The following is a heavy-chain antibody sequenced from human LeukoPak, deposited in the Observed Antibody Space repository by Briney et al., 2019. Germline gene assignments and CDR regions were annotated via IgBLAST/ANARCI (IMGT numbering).Heavy chain of an antibody. Sequence: PGRSLRLSCAASGFIFSNSAMHWVRQAPGKGLEWVAVISYDGSNKHYADSVKGRFTISRDNSKNTLYLQMNSLRAEDTAVYYCAKDIEEWLVKGGGCFDYWGQGTLVTVSS. J-gene: IGHJ4*02. V-gene: IGHV3-30*18. CDR1: GFIFSNSA. CDR2: ISYDGSNK. CDR3: AKDIEEWLVKGGGCFDY. D-gene: IGHD6-19*01.